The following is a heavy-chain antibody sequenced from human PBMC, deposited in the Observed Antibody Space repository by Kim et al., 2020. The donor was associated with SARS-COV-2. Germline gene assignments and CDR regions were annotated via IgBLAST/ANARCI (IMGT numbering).Heavy chain of an antibody. D-gene: IGHD5-12*01. CDR2: ISYDGSNK. CDR1: GFTFSSYG. Sequence: GGSLRLSCAASGFTFSSYGMHWVRQAPGKGLEWVAVISYDGSNKYYADSVKGRFTISRDNSKNTLYLQMNSLRAEDTAVYYCAKDIGWLRFLWGFDYWGQGTLVTVSS. CDR3: AKDIGWLRFLWGFDY. J-gene: IGHJ4*02. V-gene: IGHV3-30*18.